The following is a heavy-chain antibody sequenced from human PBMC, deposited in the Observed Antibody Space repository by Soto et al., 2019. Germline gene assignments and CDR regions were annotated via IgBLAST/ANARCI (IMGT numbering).Heavy chain of an antibody. V-gene: IGHV4-4*02. CDR2: IYHSGST. J-gene: IGHJ5*02. D-gene: IGHD3-3*01. Sequence: QVQLQESGPGLVKPSGTLSLTCAVSSGSISSSNWWSWVRQPPGKGLEWIGEIYHSGSTNYNPSLKSRVTISVDKSKNQFSLKLSSVTAADTAVYYCARGHYDFWSGYPYLNWFDPWGQGTLVTVSS. CDR1: SGSISSSNW. CDR3: ARGHYDFWSGYPYLNWFDP.